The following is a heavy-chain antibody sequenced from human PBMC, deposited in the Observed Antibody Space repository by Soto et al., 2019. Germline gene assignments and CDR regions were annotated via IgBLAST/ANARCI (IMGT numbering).Heavy chain of an antibody. J-gene: IGHJ3*02. D-gene: IGHD3-9*01. CDR2: ISGSGGST. CDR1: GCTLSSYA. Sequence: EVQLLESGGGLVQPGGSLRLSCAASGCTLSSYAMSWVRQAPGKGLEWVSAISGSGGSTYYADSVKGRFTITRDNSKNTMYLQMNGLRAEDTDVYYCAWQWYDILTGAFDIWGQGTLVTVSS. CDR3: AWQWYDILTGAFDI. V-gene: IGHV3-23*01.